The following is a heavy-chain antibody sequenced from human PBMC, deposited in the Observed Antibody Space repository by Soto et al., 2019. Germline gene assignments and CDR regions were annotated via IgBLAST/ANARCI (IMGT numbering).Heavy chain of an antibody. CDR3: ARVNQHGPFDY. CDR2: IYYSGST. Sequence: TCTVSGGSISSGGYYWSWIRQHPGKGLEWIGYIYYSGSTYYNPSLKSRVTISVDTSKNQFSLKLSSVTAADTAVYYCARVNQHGPFDYWGQGTLVTVSS. J-gene: IGHJ4*02. D-gene: IGHD2-2*01. V-gene: IGHV4-31*03. CDR1: GGSISSGGYY.